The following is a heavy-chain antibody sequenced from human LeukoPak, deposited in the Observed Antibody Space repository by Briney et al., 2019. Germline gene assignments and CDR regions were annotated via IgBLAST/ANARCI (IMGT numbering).Heavy chain of an antibody. D-gene: IGHD3-22*01. Sequence: ASVKVSCKASGYTFTGYYMHWVRQAPGQGLEWMGWINPNSGGTKYAQKFQGRVTMTRDTSISTAYMELSRLRSDDTAVYYCARDKDYYDRADAFDIWGQGTMVTVSS. CDR3: ARDKDYYDRADAFDI. V-gene: IGHV1-2*02. CDR2: INPNSGGT. J-gene: IGHJ3*02. CDR1: GYTFTGYY.